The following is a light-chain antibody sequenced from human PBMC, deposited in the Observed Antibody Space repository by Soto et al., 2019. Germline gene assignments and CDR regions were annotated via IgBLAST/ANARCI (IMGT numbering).Light chain of an antibody. CDR3: QQYGSSPRT. Sequence: EIVLTQSPGTLSLSPGERATLSCRASQSVSSSYLAWYQQKPGQAPRLLIYSASSRATGIPDRFSGSGSGTDFTLTISRLEPEDFALYYFQQYGSSPRTFGQGPKVDIK. CDR2: SAS. V-gene: IGKV3-20*01. CDR1: QSVSSSY. J-gene: IGKJ1*01.